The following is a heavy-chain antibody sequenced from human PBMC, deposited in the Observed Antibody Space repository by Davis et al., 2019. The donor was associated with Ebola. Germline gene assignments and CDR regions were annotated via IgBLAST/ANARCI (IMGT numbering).Heavy chain of an antibody. V-gene: IGHV3-20*04. Sequence: GESLKISCAASGFTFSSYSMNWVRQAPGKGLEWVSGINWNGGSTGYADSVKGRFTISRDNAKNSLYLQMNNLRAEDTAMYYCTKPPGRDGMDVWGQGTTVTVSS. CDR1: GFTFSSYS. CDR2: INWNGGST. D-gene: IGHD1-26*01. J-gene: IGHJ6*02. CDR3: TKPPGRDGMDV.